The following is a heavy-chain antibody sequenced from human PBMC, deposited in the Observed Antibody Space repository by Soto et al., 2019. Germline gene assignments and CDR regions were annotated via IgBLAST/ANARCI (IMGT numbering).Heavy chain of an antibody. CDR2: IKSKTDGGTT. D-gene: IGHD6-13*01. CDR1: GFTFSNAW. Sequence: GGSLRLSCAASGFTFSNAWMSWVRQAPGKGLEWVGRIKSKTDGGTTDYAAPVKGRFTISRDDSKNTLYLQMNSLKTEDTAVYYCTTDVRQQLVLGVWYNWFDPWGQGTLVTVSS. CDR3: TTDVRQQLVLGVWYNWFDP. V-gene: IGHV3-15*01. J-gene: IGHJ5*02.